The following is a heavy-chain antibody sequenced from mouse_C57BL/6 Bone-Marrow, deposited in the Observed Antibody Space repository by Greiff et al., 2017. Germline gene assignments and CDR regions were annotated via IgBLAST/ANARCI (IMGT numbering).Heavy chain of an antibody. CDR2: ISSGSSTI. CDR3: AWHPYYGSSYGYFDY. J-gene: IGHJ2*01. Sequence: EVKLVESGGGLVKPGGSLKLSCAASGFTFSDYGMHWVRQAPEKGLEWVAYISSGSSTIYYADTVKGRFTLSRDNDKNTLFLQLTSLRSEDTAMYCWAWHPYYGSSYGYFDYWGKGTTLTGSS. D-gene: IGHD1-1*01. V-gene: IGHV5-17*01. CDR1: GFTFSDYG.